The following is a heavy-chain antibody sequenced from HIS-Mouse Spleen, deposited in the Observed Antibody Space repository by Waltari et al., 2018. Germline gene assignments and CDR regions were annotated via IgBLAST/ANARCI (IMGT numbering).Heavy chain of an antibody. V-gene: IGHV4-39*07. J-gene: IGHJ2*01. CDR1: GGSISSSSYY. CDR3: AREIPYSSSWYDWYFDL. CDR2: NYYSGST. Sequence: QLQLQESGPGLVKPSETLSLTCTVSGGSISSSSYYWGWFPQPPGKGLEWIGSNYYSGSTYYNPALKSRVTISVDTSKNQFSLKLSSVTAADTAVYYCAREIPYSSSWYDWYFDLWGRGTLVTVSS. D-gene: IGHD6-13*01.